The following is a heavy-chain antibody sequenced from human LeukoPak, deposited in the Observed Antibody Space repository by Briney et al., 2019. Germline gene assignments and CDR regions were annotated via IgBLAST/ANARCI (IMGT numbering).Heavy chain of an antibody. CDR3: ARDPARRGYFDY. J-gene: IGHJ4*02. Sequence: GAAVKVFCRASGGTFSSYAISWLRQAPGQGLEWMGGIIPIFGTANYAQKFQGRVTITAYEATSTAYMELSSLPPEDPAVYYCARDPARRGYFDYCGQRTLVTVSS. CDR1: GGTFSSYA. V-gene: IGHV1-69*13. CDR2: IIPIFGTA.